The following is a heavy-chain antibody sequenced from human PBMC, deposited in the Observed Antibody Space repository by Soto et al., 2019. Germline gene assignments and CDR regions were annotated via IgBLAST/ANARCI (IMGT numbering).Heavy chain of an antibody. CDR1: AFTFSSYG. Sequence: QVQLVESGGGVVQPGRSLRLSCAASAFTFSSYGMHWVRQAPGKGLEWVAVIWYDGSNKYYADSVKGRFTISRDNSKNTLYLQMNSLRAEDTAVYYCARDLGRSSSAGAFDYWGQGTLVTVSS. CDR3: ARDLGRSSSAGAFDY. V-gene: IGHV3-33*01. J-gene: IGHJ4*02. D-gene: IGHD6-6*01. CDR2: IWYDGSNK.